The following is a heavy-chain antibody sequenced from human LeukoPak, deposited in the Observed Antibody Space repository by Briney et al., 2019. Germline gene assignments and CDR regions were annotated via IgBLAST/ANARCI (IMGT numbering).Heavy chain of an antibody. CDR2: INPNSADT. V-gene: IGHV1-2*02. CDR1: GYTFTAYH. Sequence: ASVKVSCKASGYTFTAYHLHWVRQAPGQGLEWMGWINPNSADTKSAQKFQGRVTMTRDTSITTVHMELSRLRSDDTAVYYCAREYYDSSAYNQEAIDYWGQGTLVTVSS. D-gene: IGHD3-22*01. CDR3: AREYYDSSAYNQEAIDY. J-gene: IGHJ4*02.